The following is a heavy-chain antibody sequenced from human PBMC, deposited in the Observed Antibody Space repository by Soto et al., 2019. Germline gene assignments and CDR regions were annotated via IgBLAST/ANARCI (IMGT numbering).Heavy chain of an antibody. D-gene: IGHD5-12*01. CDR1: GDTFPDYY. J-gene: IGHJ6*03. Sequence: QVQLVQSGAEGKKPGASGTFSCRSSGDTFPDYYMHWVRQAPGQGLEWMGWINPNSGVTKYAQKFQGWVTMTRDTSIRTVYMQLSRLRSDDTAVYYCARESGGATATLDYYYFYMDVWGTGTTVTVSS. CDR2: INPNSGVT. V-gene: IGHV1-2*04. CDR3: ARESGGATATLDYYYFYMDV.